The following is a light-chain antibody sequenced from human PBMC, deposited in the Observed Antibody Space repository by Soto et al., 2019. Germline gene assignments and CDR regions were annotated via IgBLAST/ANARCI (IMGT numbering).Light chain of an antibody. CDR1: ETINKY. CDR2: TAS. V-gene: IGKV1-39*01. Sequence: DIQMTQSPSSLSASIGDRVTITCLASETINKYLNWYQQKPGKPPKLLIYTASTLPSGVPSRFSGSRPGTNFTLTINSLQPEDFATYYCQKSYKTPQKFGQGTKVDIK. J-gene: IGKJ1*01. CDR3: QKSYKTPQK.